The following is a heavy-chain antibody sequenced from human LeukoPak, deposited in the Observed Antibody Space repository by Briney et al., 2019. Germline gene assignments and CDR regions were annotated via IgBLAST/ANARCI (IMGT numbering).Heavy chain of an antibody. J-gene: IGHJ6*02. CDR1: GFTFSSSA. Sequence: PGRSLRLSCAASGFTFSSSAMHWVRQAPGKGLEWVAVISYDGSNKDYADSVKGRFTISRDNSKNTLYLQMNSLRAEDTAVYYCAKTYTAMDNYYYGMDVWGQGTTVTVSS. V-gene: IGHV3-30*18. CDR3: AKTYTAMDNYYYGMDV. CDR2: ISYDGSNK. D-gene: IGHD5-18*01.